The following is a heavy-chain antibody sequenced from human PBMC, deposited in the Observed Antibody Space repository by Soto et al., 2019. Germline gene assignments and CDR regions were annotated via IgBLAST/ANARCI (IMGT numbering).Heavy chain of an antibody. V-gene: IGHV4-31*03. D-gene: IGHD3-3*01. CDR2: IFYSGSF. J-gene: IGHJ4*02. CDR3: ARAPENPSIIGVALPYFFDY. Sequence: TLSLTCTFPGESINSATSYLSLIRQRPGKGLEWIGYIFYSGSFYYTPSLRGRVMILADTSKNQFTLRLSSVTAADTAVYYCARAPENPSIIGVALPYFFDYWGQGARVNVS. CDR1: GESINSATSY.